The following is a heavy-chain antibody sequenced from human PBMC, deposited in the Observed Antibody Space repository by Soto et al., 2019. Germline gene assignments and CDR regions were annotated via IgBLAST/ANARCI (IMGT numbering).Heavy chain of an antibody. CDR2: INPNSGGT. Sequence: QVQLVQSGAEVKKPGASVKVSCKASGYTFTGYYMHWVRQAPGQGLEWMGWINPNSGGTNYAQKFQGWVTMTRDTYISTAYMELSRLRSDDTAVYYCARANRYCSSTSCWADAFDIWGQGTMVTVSS. CDR3: ARANRYCSSTSCWADAFDI. D-gene: IGHD2-2*01. J-gene: IGHJ3*02. V-gene: IGHV1-2*04. CDR1: GYTFTGYY.